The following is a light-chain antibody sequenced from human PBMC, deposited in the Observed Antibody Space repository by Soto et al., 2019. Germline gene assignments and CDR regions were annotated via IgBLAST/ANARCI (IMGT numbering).Light chain of an antibody. V-gene: IGKV1-39*01. CDR2: EAT. Sequence: DIQMTQSPSSLSASVGDRVTISCRSSQNIHKYLNWYQQRPGKAPKLLVYEATSLETGVSSNFSGSGSGTDFTLTINSLQTEDFATYYCQQSFVSPWTFGQGT. CDR1: QNIHKY. CDR3: QQSFVSPWT. J-gene: IGKJ1*01.